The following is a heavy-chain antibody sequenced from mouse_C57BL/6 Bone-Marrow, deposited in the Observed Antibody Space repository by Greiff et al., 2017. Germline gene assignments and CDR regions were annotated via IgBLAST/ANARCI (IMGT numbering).Heavy chain of an antibody. V-gene: IGHV1-31*01. Sequence: EVQLQESGPELVKPGASVKISCKASGYSFTGYYLHWVKQSHGSILDWIGYIYPYHGVSSYNQKFKGKATLTVDKSSSTAYMELRSLTSEDSAVYYCARGSTMVTKGAFDYWGQGTTLAVSS. J-gene: IGHJ2*01. CDR2: IYPYHGVS. D-gene: IGHD2-2*01. CDR1: GYSFTGYY. CDR3: ARGSTMVTKGAFDY.